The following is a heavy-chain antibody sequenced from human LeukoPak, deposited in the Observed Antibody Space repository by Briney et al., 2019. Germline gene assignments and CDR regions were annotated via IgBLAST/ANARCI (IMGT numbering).Heavy chain of an antibody. CDR1: GGYFSGYY. CDR2: INHSGST. CDR3: ARALLVEMATKDAFEI. D-gene: IGHD5-24*01. Sequence: PSETLSLTCAVYGGYFSGYYWSWIRQPPGKGLEWIGEINHSGSTNYNPSLKSRVTISVDTSKNQFSLKLSSVTAADTAVYFCARALLVEMATKDAFEIWGQGTMVTVSS. J-gene: IGHJ3*02. V-gene: IGHV4-34*01.